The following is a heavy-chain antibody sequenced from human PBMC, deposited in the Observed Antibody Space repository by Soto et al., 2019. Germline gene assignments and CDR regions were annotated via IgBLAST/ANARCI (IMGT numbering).Heavy chain of an antibody. D-gene: IGHD4-17*01. CDR2: IYYSGST. Sequence: SETLSLTCTVSGGSISSGGYYWSWIRQHPGKGLEWIGYIYYSGSTYYNPSLKSRVTISVDTSKNQFSLKLSSVTAADTAVYYCARVTVTTFWYFDLWGRGTLVTVSP. J-gene: IGHJ2*01. CDR1: GGSISSGGYY. CDR3: ARVTVTTFWYFDL. V-gene: IGHV4-31*03.